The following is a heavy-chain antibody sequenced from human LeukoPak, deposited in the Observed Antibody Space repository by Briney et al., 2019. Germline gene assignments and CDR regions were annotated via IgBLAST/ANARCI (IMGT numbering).Heavy chain of an antibody. CDR2: IYYSGST. CDR3: ARGGGYFNY. D-gene: IGHD3-16*01. V-gene: IGHV4-59*01. Sequence: SETLSLTCTVSGGSISSYYWSWIRQPPGKGLEWIGYIYYSGSTNYNPSPKSRVTISVDTSKTQLSLKLSSVTAADTAVYYCARGGGYFNYWGQGTLVTVSS. CDR1: GGSISSYY. J-gene: IGHJ4*02.